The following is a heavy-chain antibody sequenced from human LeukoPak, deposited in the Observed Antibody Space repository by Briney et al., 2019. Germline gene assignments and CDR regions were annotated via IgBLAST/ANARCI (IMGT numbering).Heavy chain of an antibody. CDR3: ARDRGYSYGCDAFDI. CDR1: GGSISNYY. CDR2: IYDSGST. Sequence: PSETLSLTCTVSGGSISNYYWSWIRQPPGKGLEWIEYIYDSGSTNYNPSLKSRVTISVDTSKNQFSLKLTSVTAADTAVYYCARDRGYSYGCDAFDIWGQGTMVTVSS. V-gene: IGHV4-59*01. J-gene: IGHJ3*02. D-gene: IGHD5-18*01.